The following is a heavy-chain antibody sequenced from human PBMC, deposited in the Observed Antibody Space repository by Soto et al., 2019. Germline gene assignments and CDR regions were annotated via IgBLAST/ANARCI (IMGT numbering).Heavy chain of an antibody. CDR3: ARDRAGRPPLGHYYYGTAV. Sequence: PGGSLRLSCAASGFTFSSYAMTWVRQAPGKGLEWVSSISGSGGSTYYADSVKGRFTISRDNSNNMLYLQMNSLRIEDTAVYYCARDRAGRPPLGHYYYGTAVWGQGTTVSVS. V-gene: IGHV3-23*01. CDR1: GFTFSSYA. J-gene: IGHJ6*02. D-gene: IGHD1-26*01. CDR2: ISGSGGST.